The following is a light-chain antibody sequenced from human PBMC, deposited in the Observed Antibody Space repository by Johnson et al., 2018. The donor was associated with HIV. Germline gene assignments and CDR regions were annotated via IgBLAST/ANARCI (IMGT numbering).Light chain of an antibody. Sequence: QSVLTQPPSVSAAPGQKVTISCSGSSSNIGNNYVSWYQQLPGTAPNLLIYDNNKRPSGIPDRFSGSKSGTSATLGITGLPAGDEADYYCGTWDNSLSIGYVFGTGTKVTVL. J-gene: IGLJ1*01. CDR2: DNN. V-gene: IGLV1-51*01. CDR3: GTWDNSLSIGYV. CDR1: SSNIGNNY.